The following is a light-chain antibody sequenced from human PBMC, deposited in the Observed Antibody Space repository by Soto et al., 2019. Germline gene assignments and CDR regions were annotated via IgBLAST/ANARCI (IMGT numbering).Light chain of an antibody. J-gene: IGLJ3*02. CDR2: DVS. V-gene: IGLV2-11*01. CDR1: SSDVGDYNY. CDR3: CSFAGSYTFWV. Sequence: QSALTQPRSVSGSTGQSVTISCTGTSSDVGDYNYVSWYQQYPGKAPKLVIYDVSKLPSGVPDRFSGSKSGNTASLTISGLQAEDEADYYCCSFAGSYTFWVFGGGTKLTVL.